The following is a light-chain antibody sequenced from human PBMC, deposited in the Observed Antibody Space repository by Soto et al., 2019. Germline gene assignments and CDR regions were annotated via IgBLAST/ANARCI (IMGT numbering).Light chain of an antibody. CDR1: QSVASN. V-gene: IGKV3-15*01. CDR3: QQYHNWPPQYT. Sequence: EIVRTQAPASLSVSPGEGATLSCRASQSVASNVGWYQQKPGQGPRLLIHGASTRAVGVPARFSGSGSGTDFTLTISSLQSEDFAVYYCQQYHNWPPQYTFGQGTKLQIK. J-gene: IGKJ2*01. CDR2: GAS.